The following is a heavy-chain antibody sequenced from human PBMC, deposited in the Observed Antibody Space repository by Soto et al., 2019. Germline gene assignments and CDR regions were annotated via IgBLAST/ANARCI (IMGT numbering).Heavy chain of an antibody. Sequence: SQTLSLTCAISGDSVSSNSAALNWIRQSPSRGLEWLGRTYYRSKWYNDYAVSVKSRITINPDTSKNQFSLQLNSVTPEDTAVYYCAREGYSSGWYVFWDWFDPWGQGTLVTVSS. CDR2: TYYRSKWYN. CDR3: AREGYSSGWYVFWDWFDP. V-gene: IGHV6-1*01. CDR1: GDSVSSNSAA. J-gene: IGHJ5*02. D-gene: IGHD6-19*01.